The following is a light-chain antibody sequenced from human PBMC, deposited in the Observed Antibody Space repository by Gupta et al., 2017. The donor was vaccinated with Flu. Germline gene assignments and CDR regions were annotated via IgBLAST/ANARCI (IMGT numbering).Light chain of an antibody. J-gene: IGLJ2*01. CDR1: SSNIGAGYD. V-gene: IGLV1-40*01. CDR3: QYYDSSLRGV. CDR2: GNS. Sequence: SVLTQPPSVSGAPGQRVTISCTGSSSNIGAGYDVHWYQQLPGTAPKLLIYGNSNRPSVVPDRFSGSKSGTSAFLAITGLQAEDEAYYYCQYYDSSLRGVFGGGTKLTVL.